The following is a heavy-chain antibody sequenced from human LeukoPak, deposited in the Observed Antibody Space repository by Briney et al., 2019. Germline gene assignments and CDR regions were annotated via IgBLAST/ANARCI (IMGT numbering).Heavy chain of an antibody. Sequence: GRSLRLSCAASGFTFDDYAIHWVRHAPGKGLEWVSGISWNSGVIRYADSVKGRFTISRDNAKNSLYLQMNSLRAEDTALYYCAKDLNPFHLYYMDVWGRGTTVTVPS. D-gene: IGHD2/OR15-2a*01. CDR1: GFTFDDYA. CDR2: ISWNSGVI. CDR3: AKDLNPFHLYYMDV. V-gene: IGHV3-9*01. J-gene: IGHJ6*03.